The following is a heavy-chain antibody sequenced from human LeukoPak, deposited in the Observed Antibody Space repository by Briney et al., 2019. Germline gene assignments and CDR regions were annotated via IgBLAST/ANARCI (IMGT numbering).Heavy chain of an antibody. CDR2: ISGSGGST. D-gene: IGHD3-3*01. Sequence: GGSLRLSCAASGFTFSSYAMHWVRQAPGKGLEWVSAISGSGGSTYYADSVKGRFTISRDNSKNTLYLQMNSLRAEDTAVYYCAKFPYYDFWSGYYKVPYYYYGMDVWGQGTTVTVSS. V-gene: IGHV3-23*01. J-gene: IGHJ6*02. CDR3: AKFPYYDFWSGYYKVPYYYYGMDV. CDR1: GFTFSSYA.